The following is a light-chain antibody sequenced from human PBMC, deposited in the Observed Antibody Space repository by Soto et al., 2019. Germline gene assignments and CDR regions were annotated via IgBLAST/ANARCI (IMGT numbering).Light chain of an antibody. CDR1: QSISSW. V-gene: IGKV1-39*01. J-gene: IGKJ1*01. Sequence: DIQMTQSPSTLSASVGDRVTITCRASQSISSWLAWYQQKPGKAPNLLIYSAFSLESGVPSRFSGSGSGTDYTLTISSLQPEDFATYFCQQSYSRPRTFGQGTKVDI. CDR3: QQSYSRPRT. CDR2: SAF.